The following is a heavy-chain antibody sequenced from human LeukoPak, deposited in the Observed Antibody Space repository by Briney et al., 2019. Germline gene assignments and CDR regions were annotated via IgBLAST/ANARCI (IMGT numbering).Heavy chain of an antibody. CDR1: GYTFNHYD. Sequence: GASVKVSCKASGYTFNHYDISWLRQATGQGPEWLGWVNPTTGNTVYAQRFQDRVTMTRNTSSSTAYMELNSLKSGDTAVYYCARGRTNYYSGDKSNWFDSWGQGTLVTVSS. CDR2: VNPTTGNT. CDR3: ARGRTNYYSGDKSNWFDS. J-gene: IGHJ5*01. V-gene: IGHV1-8*01. D-gene: IGHD2-8*01.